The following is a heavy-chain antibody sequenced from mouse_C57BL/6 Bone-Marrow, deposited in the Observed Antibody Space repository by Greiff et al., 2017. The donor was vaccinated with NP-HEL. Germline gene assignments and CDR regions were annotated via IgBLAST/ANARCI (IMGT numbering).Heavy chain of an antibody. J-gene: IGHJ2*01. CDR2: IRNKANNHAT. CDR1: GFTFSDAW. V-gene: IGHV6-6*01. CDR3: TRWLLRDYFDY. D-gene: IGHD2-3*01. Sequence: EVKLMESGGGLVQPGGSMKLSCAASGFTFSDAWMDWVRQSPEKGLEWVAEIRNKANNHATYYAESVKGRFTISRDDSKSSVYLQMNSLRAEDTGIYYCTRWLLRDYFDYWGQGTTLTVSS.